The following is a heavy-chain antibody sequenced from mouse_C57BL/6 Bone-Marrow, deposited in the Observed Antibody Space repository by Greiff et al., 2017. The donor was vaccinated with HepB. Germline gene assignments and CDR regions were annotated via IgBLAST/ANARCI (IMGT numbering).Heavy chain of an antibody. J-gene: IGHJ2*01. CDR3: ARSSYYGSSYGN. Sequence: QVQLQQPGAELVMPGASVKLSCKASGYTFTSYWMHWVKQRPGQGLEWIGEIDPSDSYTNYNQKFKGKSTLTVDKSSSTAYMQLSSLTSEDSSVYYCARSSYYGSSYGNWGQGTTLTVSS. CDR1: GYTFTSYW. CDR2: IDPSDSYT. D-gene: IGHD1-1*01. V-gene: IGHV1-69*01.